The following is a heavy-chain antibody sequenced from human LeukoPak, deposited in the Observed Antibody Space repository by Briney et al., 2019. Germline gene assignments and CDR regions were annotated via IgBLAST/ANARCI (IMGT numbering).Heavy chain of an antibody. V-gene: IGHV4-34*01. CDR3: ARWPASSIAARPVDY. D-gene: IGHD6-6*01. J-gene: IGHJ4*02. CDR2: INHSGST. CDR1: GGSFSGYY. Sequence: PSETLSLTCAVYGGSFSGYYWSWIRQPPGKGLEWIGEINHSGSTNYNPSLKSRVTISVDTSKNQFSLKLSSVTAADTAVYYCARWPASSIAARPVDYWGQGTLVTVSS.